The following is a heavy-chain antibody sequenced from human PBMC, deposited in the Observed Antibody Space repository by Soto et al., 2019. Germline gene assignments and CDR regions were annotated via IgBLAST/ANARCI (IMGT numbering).Heavy chain of an antibody. CDR1: GGSISRADYY. V-gene: IGHV4-30-4*01. Sequence: QVQLQESGPGLVKPSETLSLTCNVSGGSISRADYYWSWIRQPPGKGLELIGYVYYRGSIYYNPSFESRIGISVDTSRNQFSRKMTSVTAADTAMYFCAIMPFSPKWFDSWGQGTLVTVSS. D-gene: IGHD2-2*01. CDR2: VYYRGSI. CDR3: AIMPFSPKWFDS. J-gene: IGHJ5*01.